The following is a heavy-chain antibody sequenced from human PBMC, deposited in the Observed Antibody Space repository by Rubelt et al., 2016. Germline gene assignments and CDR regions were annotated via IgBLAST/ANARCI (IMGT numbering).Heavy chain of an antibody. J-gene: IGHJ4*02. D-gene: IGHD2-15*01. Sequence: QVQLVQSGAEVKKPGSSVKVSCKASESTFRNFIISWVRQAPGQGLEWVGGIIPNFGTTNYAQNFQDRVTITADEATKTVYLEMSSLGCEDTAMYYCAKTPEGGSHFDQWGQGILVTVSS. CDR1: ESTFRNFI. CDR2: IIPNFGTT. V-gene: IGHV1-69*01. CDR3: AKTPEGGSHFDQ.